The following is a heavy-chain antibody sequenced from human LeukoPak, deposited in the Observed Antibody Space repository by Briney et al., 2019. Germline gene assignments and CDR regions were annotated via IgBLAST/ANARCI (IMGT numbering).Heavy chain of an antibody. V-gene: IGHV3-23*01. D-gene: IGHD6-6*01. J-gene: IGHJ4*02. CDR3: AKGASSSSFDY. CDR2: ISDHGRSI. CDR1: GFTFSTYS. Sequence: GGSLRLSCAASGFTFSTYSVSWVRQAPGRGLEWVSSISDHGRSIYYADSVKGRFTVSRDNSKNTLYLQINSLRVEDTAVYYCAKGASSSSFDYWGQGTLVTVS.